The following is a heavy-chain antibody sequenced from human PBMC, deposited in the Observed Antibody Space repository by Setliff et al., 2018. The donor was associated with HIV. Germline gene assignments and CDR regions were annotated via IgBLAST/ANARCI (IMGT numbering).Heavy chain of an antibody. CDR3: ARLTTVTNYYYYYMDV. V-gene: IGHV4-39*01. CDR1: GGSISSSSYY. J-gene: IGHJ6*03. CDR2: IYYSGST. Sequence: SSETLSLTCTVSGGSISSSSYYWGWIRQPPGKGLEWIGNIYYSGSTYYNPSLKSRVTISVGTSKNQFSLKLSSVTAADTAVYYCARLTTVTNYYYYYMDVWGKGTTVTVSS. D-gene: IGHD4-4*01.